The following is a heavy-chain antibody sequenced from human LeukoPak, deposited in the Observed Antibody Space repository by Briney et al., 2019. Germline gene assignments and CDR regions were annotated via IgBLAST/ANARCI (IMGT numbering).Heavy chain of an antibody. Sequence: GGSLKLSCAASGFTFSSYSMNWVRQAPGEGLEWVSSISSSSSYIYYADSVKGRFTISRDNAKNSLYLQMNSLRAEDTAVYYCARDFQVWFGEAYGMDVWGKGTTVTVSS. CDR1: GFTFSSYS. CDR2: ISSSSSYI. J-gene: IGHJ6*04. D-gene: IGHD3-10*01. V-gene: IGHV3-21*01. CDR3: ARDFQVWFGEAYGMDV.